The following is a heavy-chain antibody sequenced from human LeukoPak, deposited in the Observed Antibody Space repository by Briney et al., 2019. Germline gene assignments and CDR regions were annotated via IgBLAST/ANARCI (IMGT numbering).Heavy chain of an antibody. CDR3: ARRYGSGSSRPGVVDY. CDR2: IYPGDSDT. V-gene: IGHV5-51*01. Sequence: GESLKISCKGSGYSFTSYWIGWVRQMPGKGLEWMGIIYPGDSDTRYSPSFQGQVTISADKSISTAYLQWSGLKASDTAMYYCARRYGSGSSRPGVVDYWGQGTPVTVSS. CDR1: GYSFTSYW. J-gene: IGHJ4*02. D-gene: IGHD3-10*01.